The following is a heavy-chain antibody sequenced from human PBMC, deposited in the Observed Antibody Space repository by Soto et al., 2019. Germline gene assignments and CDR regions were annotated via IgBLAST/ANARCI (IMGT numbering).Heavy chain of an antibody. CDR1: GFTFSSYG. V-gene: IGHV3-23*01. CDR2: ISDSGGST. CDR3: AKDIYRNMDYMWGTYIPGNAFDI. J-gene: IGHJ3*02. Sequence: EVQLLESGGGLVQPGGSLRLSCTASGFTFSSYGMSWVRQAPGKGLEWVSVISDSGGSTYYADSVKGRFTISRDISKNTLYLQMNSLRAEDTAVYYCAKDIYRNMDYMWGTYIPGNAFDIWGQGTMVTVSS. D-gene: IGHD3-16*01.